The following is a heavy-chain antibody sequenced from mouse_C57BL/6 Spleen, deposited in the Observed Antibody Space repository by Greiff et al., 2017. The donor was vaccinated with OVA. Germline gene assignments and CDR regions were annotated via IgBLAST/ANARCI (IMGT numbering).Heavy chain of an antibody. CDR2: FNYDGSST. CDR3: ARSTYYGSSNWYFDV. D-gene: IGHD1-1*01. Sequence: EVMLVESEGGLVQPGSSLKLSCTASGFTFSDYYLAWVRQVPEKGLEWVANFNYDGSSTSYLDSLKSRFLISRDNAKNILYLQMSSLKSEDTATYYCARSTYYGSSNWYFDVWGTGTTVTVSS. V-gene: IGHV5-16*01. CDR1: GFTFSDYY. J-gene: IGHJ1*03.